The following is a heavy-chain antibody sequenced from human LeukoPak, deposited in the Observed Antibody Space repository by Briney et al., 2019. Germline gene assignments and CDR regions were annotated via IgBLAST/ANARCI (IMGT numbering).Heavy chain of an antibody. J-gene: IGHJ5*02. CDR1: GGSFSGYY. CDR3: ARGQAYYDSSGYRNWFDP. V-gene: IGHV4-34*01. CDR2: VNHSGST. Sequence: PSETLSLTCAVYGGSFSGYYWSWIRQPPGKGLEWIGEVNHSGSTNYNPSLKSRVTISVDTSKNQFSLKLSSVTAADTAVYYCARGQAYYDSSGYRNWFDPWGQGTLVAVSS. D-gene: IGHD3-22*01.